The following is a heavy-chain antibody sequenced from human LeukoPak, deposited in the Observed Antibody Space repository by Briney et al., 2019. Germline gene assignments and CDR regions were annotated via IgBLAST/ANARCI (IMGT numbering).Heavy chain of an antibody. J-gene: IGHJ4*02. V-gene: IGHV4-4*02. D-gene: IGHD6-25*01. CDR2: VSVSGLS. CDR3: TRENAAFSPFGY. CDR1: GGSLTTTNF. Sequence: SGTLSLTSGVSGGSLTTTNFWSWVRQTPGQGLEWIGEVSVSGLSDYNPSLRGRVTISLDTSTNHLSLKLTSVTAADTAVYYCTRENAAFSPFGYWGQGTLVTV.